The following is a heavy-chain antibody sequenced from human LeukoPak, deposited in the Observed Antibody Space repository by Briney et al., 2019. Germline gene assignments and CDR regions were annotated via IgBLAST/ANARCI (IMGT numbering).Heavy chain of an antibody. D-gene: IGHD3-22*01. V-gene: IGHV4-39*01. CDR3: ARQVRYYYDSSGYYYDY. CDR2: IYYSGST. J-gene: IGHJ4*02. Sequence: SETLSLTCTVSGGSISSSSYYWGWIRQPPGTGLEWIGSIYYSGSTYYNPSLKSRVTISVDTSKNQFSLKLSSVTAADTAVYYCARQVRYYYDSSGYYYDYWGQGTLVTVSS. CDR1: GGSISSSSYY.